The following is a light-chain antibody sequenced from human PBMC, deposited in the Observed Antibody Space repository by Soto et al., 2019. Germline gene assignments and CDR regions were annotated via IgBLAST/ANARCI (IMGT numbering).Light chain of an antibody. CDR2: DVS. CDR1: SSDVGGYNS. J-gene: IGLJ2*01. CDR3: SSHTGSITLVV. V-gene: IGLV2-14*01. Sequence: QSALTQPASVSGSPGQSITISCTGTSSDVGGYNSVSWYQQRPGKAPKLMIYDVSNRPSGVSNRFSGSKSGNTASLTISGLQAEDEADYYCSSHTGSITLVVFGEGTKLTVL.